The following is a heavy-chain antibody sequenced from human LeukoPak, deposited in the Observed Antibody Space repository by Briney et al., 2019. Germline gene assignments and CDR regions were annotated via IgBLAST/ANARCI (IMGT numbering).Heavy chain of an antibody. CDR1: GFTFSSYS. V-gene: IGHV3-21*01. Sequence: PGGSLRLSCAASGFTFSSYSMNWVRQAPGKGLEWVSSISSSSSYIYYADSVKGRFTISRDNAKNSLYLQMNSLRAEDTAVYYCARHCGGDCSTPPMDVWGKGTTVTVSS. D-gene: IGHD2-21*01. CDR3: ARHCGGDCSTPPMDV. CDR2: ISSSSSYI. J-gene: IGHJ6*04.